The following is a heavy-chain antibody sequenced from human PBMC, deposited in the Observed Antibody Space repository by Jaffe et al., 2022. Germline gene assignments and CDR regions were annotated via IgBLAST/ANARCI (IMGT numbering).Heavy chain of an antibody. Sequence: EVQLVETGGGLIQPGGSLRLSCAASGFTVSSNYMSWVRQAPGKGLEWVSVIYSGGSTYYADSVKGRFTISRDNSKNTLYLQMNSLRAEDTAVYYCARVPDDGYYYYYMDVWGKGTTVTVSS. V-gene: IGHV3-53*02. J-gene: IGHJ6*03. CDR2: IYSGGST. CDR1: GFTVSSNY. CDR3: ARVPDDGYYYYYMDV. D-gene: IGHD2-8*01.